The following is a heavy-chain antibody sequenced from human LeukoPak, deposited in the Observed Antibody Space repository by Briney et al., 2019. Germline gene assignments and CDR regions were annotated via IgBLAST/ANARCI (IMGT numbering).Heavy chain of an antibody. CDR3: ARETQSITMIVDYFDY. CDR1: GGSISSSSYY. J-gene: IGHJ4*02. V-gene: IGHV4-39*02. CDR2: IYYSGST. D-gene: IGHD3-22*01. Sequence: PSETLSLTCTVSGGSISSSSYYWGWIRQPPGKGLEWIGSIYYSGSTYYNPSLKSRVTISVDTSKNQFSLKLSSVTAADTAAYYCARETQSITMIVDYFDYWGQGALVTVSS.